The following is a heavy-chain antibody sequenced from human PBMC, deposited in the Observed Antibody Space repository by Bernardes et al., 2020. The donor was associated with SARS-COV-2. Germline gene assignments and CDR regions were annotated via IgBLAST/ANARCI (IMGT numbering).Heavy chain of an antibody. CDR2: IYYPGSI. Sequence: SETLSLTRSVSRGSASFGSNYWTWIRQPPGKGLEWIGYIYYPGSINYNPSLKSRVTISVDTSKNQFSLKLTSVTAADTAVYYCVRGTGFCSGGSCGWIGIWGQGILVRVAS. D-gene: IGHD2-15*01. V-gene: IGHV4-61*01. J-gene: IGHJ1*01. CDR3: VRGTGFCSGGSCGWIGI. CDR1: RGSASFGSNY.